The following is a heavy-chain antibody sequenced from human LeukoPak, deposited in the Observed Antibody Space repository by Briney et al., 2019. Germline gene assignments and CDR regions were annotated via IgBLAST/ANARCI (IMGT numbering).Heavy chain of an antibody. CDR2: INHSGST. V-gene: IGHV4-34*01. J-gene: IGHJ4*02. CDR3: ARGRRYYYDSSGYWFDY. Sequence: SETLSLTCAVYGGSFSGYYWSWIRQPPGKGLEWIGEINHSGSTNYNPSLKSRVTISVDTSKNQFSLKLSSVTAADTAVYYCARGRRYYYDSSGYWFDYWGQGTLVTVSS. CDR1: GGSFSGYY. D-gene: IGHD3-22*01.